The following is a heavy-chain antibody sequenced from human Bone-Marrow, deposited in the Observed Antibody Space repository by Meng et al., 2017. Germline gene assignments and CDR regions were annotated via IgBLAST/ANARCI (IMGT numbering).Heavy chain of an antibody. D-gene: IGHD6-13*01. CDR2: IKSNSDGGTT. J-gene: IGHJ4*02. CDR1: GFSFTDAW. Sequence: VRRVEAGGGLVQPGGSLSLSCVASGFSFTDAWMSWVRQAPGKGLEWVGRIKSNSDGGTTDYAAPVKGRFTISRDDSKNTLYLQMNSLITEDTAVYFCATGAAAADHWGQGTLVTVSS. CDR3: ATGAAAADH. V-gene: IGHV3-15*01.